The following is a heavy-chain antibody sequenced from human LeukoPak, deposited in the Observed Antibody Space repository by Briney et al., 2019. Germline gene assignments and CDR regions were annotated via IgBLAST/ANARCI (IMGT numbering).Heavy chain of an antibody. CDR2: IKKDGSDK. CDR1: GFSFGNAW. Sequence: TGGSLRLSCEGSGFSFGNAWMSWVRQAPGKGLEWVANIKKDGSDKYYVDSVKGRFTVSRDNAKTSLYLQMNSLRAEDTAVYYCARHLSGVTGYTYGRGIDYWGQGTLVTVSS. D-gene: IGHD5-18*01. CDR3: ARHLSGVTGYTYGRGIDY. V-gene: IGHV3-7*01. J-gene: IGHJ4*02.